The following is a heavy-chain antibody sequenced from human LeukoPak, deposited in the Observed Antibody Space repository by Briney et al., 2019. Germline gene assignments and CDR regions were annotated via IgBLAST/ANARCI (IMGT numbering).Heavy chain of an antibody. CDR3: AKGPYDDFWSGYPSYYFDY. D-gene: IGHD3-3*01. CDR2: ISYDGSNK. V-gene: IGHV3-30*18. CDR1: GFTFSSYG. J-gene: IGHJ4*02. Sequence: GGSLRLSCAASGFTFSSYGMHWVRQAPGKGLEWVAVISYDGSNKYYADSVKGRFTISRDNSKNTLYLQMNSLRAEDTAVYYCAKGPYDDFWSGYPSYYFDYWGQGTLVTVSS.